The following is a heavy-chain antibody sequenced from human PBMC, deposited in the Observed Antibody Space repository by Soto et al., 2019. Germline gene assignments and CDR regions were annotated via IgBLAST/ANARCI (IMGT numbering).Heavy chain of an antibody. J-gene: IGHJ4*02. D-gene: IGHD2-15*01. CDR2: IYYSGST. CDR1: GGAVSSGSYY. V-gene: IGHV4-61*01. Sequence: PSETLSLTGTVSGGAVSSGSYYWSWIRQPPGKGLEWIGYIYYSGSTNYNPSLKSRVTLSLDKSKNQFSLRLSSVTAADTAVYYFAREVRGGFTGIFDQWGRGSRVTVSS. CDR3: AREVRGGFTGIFDQ.